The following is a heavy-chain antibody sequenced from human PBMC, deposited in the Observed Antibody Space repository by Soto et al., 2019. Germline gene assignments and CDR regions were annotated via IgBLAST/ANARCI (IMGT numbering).Heavy chain of an antibody. Sequence: QVQLQQWGAGLLKPSETLSLTCAVYGGSFSGYYWSWIRQPPGKGLEWIGEINHSGSTNYNPSLKSRVTVSVDTSRSQFSLKLSSVTAADAAVYYCARDLLWFGEFGYWGRGTLVIVSS. CDR3: ARDLLWFGEFGY. D-gene: IGHD3-10*01. J-gene: IGHJ4*02. V-gene: IGHV4-34*01. CDR1: GGSFSGYY. CDR2: INHSGST.